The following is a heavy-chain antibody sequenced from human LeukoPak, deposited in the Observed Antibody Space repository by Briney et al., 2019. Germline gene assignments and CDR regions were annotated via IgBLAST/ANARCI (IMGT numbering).Heavy chain of an antibody. CDR2: IIPIFGTA. CDR3: ARDQRGSGSFRRDLNY. V-gene: IGHV1-69*13. CDR1: GGTFSSYA. D-gene: IGHD3-10*01. J-gene: IGHJ4*02. Sequence: ASLTLSCPASGGTFSSYASSWVRQAPGQGLEWMGGIIPIFGTANYAQKFQGTVTITADESTSTAYMELSSLRSEDTAVYYCARDQRGSGSFRRDLNYWGQGTLVTVSS.